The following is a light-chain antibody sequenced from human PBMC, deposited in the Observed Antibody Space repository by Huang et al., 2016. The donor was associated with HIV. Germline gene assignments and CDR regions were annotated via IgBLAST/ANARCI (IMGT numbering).Light chain of an antibody. CDR1: QSVSNY. V-gene: IGKV3-11*01. CDR2: DAS. Sequence: DIVLTQSPATLSLSPGERATLSCRASQSVSNYLSWYQQKPGQAPRLLIYDASNRATAIPARFSGTGSGTDFTLTISSLEPEDFAVYYCQQHSNWPPLTFGGGTKVEIK. J-gene: IGKJ4*01. CDR3: QQHSNWPPLT.